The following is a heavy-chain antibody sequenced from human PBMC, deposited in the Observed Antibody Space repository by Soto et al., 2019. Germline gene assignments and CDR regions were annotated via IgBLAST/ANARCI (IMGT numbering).Heavy chain of an antibody. J-gene: IGHJ1*01. CDR1: GFTFSNFA. V-gene: IGHV3-30*09. CDR2: ISFDGANK. D-gene: IGHD2-8*02. CDR3: ASSTLVTPRYFQH. Sequence: GGSLRLSCAACGFTFSNFALHWVRQAPCKGLEWVAVISFDGANKYYADSVKGRFALSRDNSKNTVFLQMNSLRRDDTAIYYCASSTLVTPRYFQHCGQGTQVAFCS.